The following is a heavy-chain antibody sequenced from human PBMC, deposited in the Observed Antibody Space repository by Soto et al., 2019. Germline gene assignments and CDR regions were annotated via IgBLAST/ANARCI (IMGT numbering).Heavy chain of an antibody. Sequence: QVQLVESGGGVVQPGRSLRLSCAASGFTFSSYGMHWVRQAPGKGLEGGAVIWYDGSHKYYADSVKGRFTLSRDNSKNTLYLQMNSLRAEDTAVYYCASGLAAAGTLDYWGQGTLVTVSS. CDR1: GFTFSSYG. V-gene: IGHV3-33*01. D-gene: IGHD6-13*01. J-gene: IGHJ4*02. CDR2: IWYDGSHK. CDR3: ASGLAAAGTLDY.